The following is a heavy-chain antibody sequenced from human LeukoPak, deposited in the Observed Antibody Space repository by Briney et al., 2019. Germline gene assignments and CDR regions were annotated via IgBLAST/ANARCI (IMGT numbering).Heavy chain of an antibody. CDR2: IYYSGST. D-gene: IGHD3-22*01. CDR3: ARSYYYDYRQIDY. CDR1: GDSISTNSYF. Sequence: SETLSLTCTLSGDSISTNSYFWGWIRQPPGKGLEWLVSIYYSGSTYYNPSLKSRVTISVDTSKNQFSLNLYSVTAADTAVFYCARSYYYDYRQIDYWGQGTLVTVSS. V-gene: IGHV4-39*01. J-gene: IGHJ4*02.